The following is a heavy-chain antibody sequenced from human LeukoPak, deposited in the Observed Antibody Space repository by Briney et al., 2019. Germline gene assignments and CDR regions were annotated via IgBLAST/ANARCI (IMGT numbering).Heavy chain of an antibody. D-gene: IGHD2-2*01. Sequence: GGTLRLSCAASGFTFSSYGMSWVRQAPGKGLEWVSAISGTGGTTYYADSVKGRFTISRDNSKNTLYLQMNSLRAEDTAVYYCAKVGEYQLLLYAFDMWGQGTMVTVSS. V-gene: IGHV3-23*01. J-gene: IGHJ3*02. CDR2: ISGTGGTT. CDR3: AKVGEYQLLLYAFDM. CDR1: GFTFSSYG.